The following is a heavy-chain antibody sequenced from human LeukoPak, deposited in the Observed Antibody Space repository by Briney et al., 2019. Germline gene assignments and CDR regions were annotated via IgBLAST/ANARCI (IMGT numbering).Heavy chain of an antibody. Sequence: GGSLRLSCAASGFTFKNYGMDWVRQAPGKGLEWVSSISSGATYIDNADSVKGRFTISRDNAKNSLYLEMNSLRAEDTAVYYCARSKGGAQREYGMDVWGQGTTVTVSS. CDR3: ARSKGGAQREYGMDV. CDR1: GFTFKNYG. CDR2: ISSGATYI. D-gene: IGHD1-1*01. J-gene: IGHJ6*02. V-gene: IGHV3-21*06.